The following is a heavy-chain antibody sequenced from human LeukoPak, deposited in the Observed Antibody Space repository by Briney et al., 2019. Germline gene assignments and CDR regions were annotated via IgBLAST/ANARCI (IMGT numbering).Heavy chain of an antibody. CDR2: INPSGGST. J-gene: IGHJ5*02. CDR3: ARDNSGSYYPYNWFDP. CDR1: GYTFTSYY. Sequence: ASVKVSCRASGYTFTSYYMHWVRQAPGQGLEWMGIINPSGGSTSYAQKFQGRVTMTRDTSTSTVYMELSSLRSEGTAVYYCARDNSGSYYPYNWFDPWGQGTLVTVSS. V-gene: IGHV1-46*01. D-gene: IGHD1-26*01.